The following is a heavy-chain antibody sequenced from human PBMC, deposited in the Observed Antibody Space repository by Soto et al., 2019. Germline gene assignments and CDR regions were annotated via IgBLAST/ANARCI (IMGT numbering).Heavy chain of an antibody. J-gene: IGHJ4*02. V-gene: IGHV5-51*01. Sequence: GESLKISCKGSGYSFTSYWIGWVRQMPGKGLEWMGIIYPGDSDTRYSPSFQGQVTISADKSISTAYLQWSSLKASDTAMYYCARSPGDYGDYEVTVDYWGQGTLVTVSS. CDR3: ARSPGDYGDYEVTVDY. D-gene: IGHD4-17*01. CDR1: GYSFTSYW. CDR2: IYPGDSDT.